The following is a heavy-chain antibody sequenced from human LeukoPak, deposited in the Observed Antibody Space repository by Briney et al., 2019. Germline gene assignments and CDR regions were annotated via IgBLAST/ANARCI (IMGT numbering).Heavy chain of an antibody. D-gene: IGHD3-3*01. CDR3: AGAPYNFWSTYLDY. CDR2: ISHGGST. V-gene: IGHV4-38-2*01. CDR1: GSSISSDYY. Sequence: SESLSLTCAVSGSSISSDYYWGWIRQPPGKGPKLIGSISHGGSTYYSPSLKSRLTISVDTSKNQFSLNLSSVTAADTAVYYCAGAPYNFWSTYLDYWGQGTLVTVSS. J-gene: IGHJ4*02.